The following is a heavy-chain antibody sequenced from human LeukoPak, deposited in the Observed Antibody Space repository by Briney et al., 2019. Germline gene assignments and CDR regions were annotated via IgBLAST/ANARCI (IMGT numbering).Heavy chain of an antibody. CDR3: ARYQKGYYGSGSSWFDP. CDR1: GFTFSSEA. V-gene: IGHV3-23*01. CDR2: ISGSGGSK. D-gene: IGHD3-10*01. J-gene: IGHJ5*02. Sequence: GGSLRLSCAVSGFTFSSEAMSWVRQAPGKGLEWVSAISGSGGSKYYADSVKGRFTICRYNSKITLYLKIDSLRAEDMAVYYCARYQKGYYGSGSSWFDPWGQGTLVTVSS.